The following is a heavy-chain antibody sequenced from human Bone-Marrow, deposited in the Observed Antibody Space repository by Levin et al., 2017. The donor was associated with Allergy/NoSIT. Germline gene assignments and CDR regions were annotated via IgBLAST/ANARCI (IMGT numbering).Heavy chain of an antibody. CDR3: ARDRLDWLSNIGISYYYYGMDV. CDR1: GFTFSSYA. Sequence: GGSLRLSCAASGFTFSSYAMHWVRQAPGKGLEWVAVISYDGSNKYYADSVKGRFTISRDNSKNTLYLQMNSLRAEDTAVYYCARDRLDWLSNIGISYYYYGMDVWGQGTTVTVSS. D-gene: IGHD3-9*01. J-gene: IGHJ6*02. CDR2: ISYDGSNK. V-gene: IGHV3-30-3*01.